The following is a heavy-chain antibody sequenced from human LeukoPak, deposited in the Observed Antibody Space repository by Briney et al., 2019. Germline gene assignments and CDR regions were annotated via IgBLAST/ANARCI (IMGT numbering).Heavy chain of an antibody. CDR3: AELGITMIGGV. CDR2: IKTDGSQI. D-gene: IGHD3-10*02. J-gene: IGHJ6*04. CDR1: GFTFSSYS. V-gene: IGHV3-7*01. Sequence: PGGSLRLSCAASGFTFSSYSMTWVRQAPGKGLEWVANIKTDGSQIYYVDSVKGRFTISRDNAKNSLYLQMNSLRAEDMAVHYCAELGITMIGGVWGKGTTVTISS.